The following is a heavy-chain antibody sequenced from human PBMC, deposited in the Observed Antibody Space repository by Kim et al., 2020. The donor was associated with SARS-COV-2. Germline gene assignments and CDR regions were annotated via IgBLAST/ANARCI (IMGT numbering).Heavy chain of an antibody. CDR1: GYTFTSYG. CDR2: ISAYNGNT. J-gene: IGHJ5*02. D-gene: IGHD3-10*01. CDR3: ARGQRLGFGELLFSAMGFDP. V-gene: IGHV1-18*04. Sequence: ASVKVSCKASGYTFTSYGISWVRKAPGQGLEWMGWISAYNGNTNYAQKLQGRVTMTTDTSTSTAYMELRSLRSDDTAVYYCARGQRLGFGELLFSAMGFDPWGQGTLATVSS.